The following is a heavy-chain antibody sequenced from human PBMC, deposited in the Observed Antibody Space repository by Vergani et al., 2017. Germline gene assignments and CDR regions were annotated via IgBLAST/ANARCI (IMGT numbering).Heavy chain of an antibody. V-gene: IGHV3-23*04. CDR3: AKERRAGAVTDRGFDP. D-gene: IGHD6-19*01. CDR2: ISGSGGST. CDR1: GFTFSSYA. Sequence: EVQLVESGGGLVQPGGSLRLSCAASGFTFSSYAMSWVRQAPGKGLEWVAAISGSGGSTYYADSVKGRFTISRDNSKNTLYLQMNSLRAEDTAVYYCAKERRAGAVTDRGFDPWGQGTLVTVSS. J-gene: IGHJ5*02.